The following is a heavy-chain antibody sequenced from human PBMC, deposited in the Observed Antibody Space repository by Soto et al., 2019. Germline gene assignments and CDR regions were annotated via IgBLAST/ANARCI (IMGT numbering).Heavy chain of an antibody. V-gene: IGHV1-69*02. J-gene: IGHJ4*02. D-gene: IGHD2-15*01. CDR3: ARVPSWRVGGYFDY. CDR1: GGTFSSYT. Sequence: SVKVSCKASGGTFSSYTISWVRQAPGQGLECMGRIIPILGIANYAQKLQGSVTMTTDTSTSTAYMELRSLRSDDTAVYYCARVPSWRVGGYFDYWGQGTLVTVSS. CDR2: IIPILGIA.